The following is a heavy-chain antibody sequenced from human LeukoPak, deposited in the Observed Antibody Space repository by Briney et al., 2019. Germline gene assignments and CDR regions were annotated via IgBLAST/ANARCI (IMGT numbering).Heavy chain of an antibody. Sequence: EASVKVSCKASGDTFSSYYMHWVRQVPGQGLEWMGWMNPNTGNTGYAQKFQGRVTMTTDTSTSTAYMELRSLRSDDTAVYYCARDTSLVVPLFQHWGQGTLVTVSS. CDR2: MNPNTGNT. D-gene: IGHD2-21*01. J-gene: IGHJ1*01. CDR3: ARDTSLVVPLFQH. V-gene: IGHV1-8*02. CDR1: GDTFSSYY.